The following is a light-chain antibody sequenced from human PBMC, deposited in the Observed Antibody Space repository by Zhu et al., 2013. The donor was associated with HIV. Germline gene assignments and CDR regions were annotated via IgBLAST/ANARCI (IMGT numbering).Light chain of an antibody. J-gene: IGLJ3*02. CDR3: AAWDHSLRGV. CDR1: RSNIGSNF. CDR2: RND. V-gene: IGLV1-47*01. Sequence: QSALTQPPSASGTPGQRATISCSGSRSNIGSNFVYWHQQLPGTAPKLLIYRNDQRPSGVPDRFSASKSGTSVSLAISGLRSDDEADYYCAAWDHSLRGVFGGGTKLTVL.